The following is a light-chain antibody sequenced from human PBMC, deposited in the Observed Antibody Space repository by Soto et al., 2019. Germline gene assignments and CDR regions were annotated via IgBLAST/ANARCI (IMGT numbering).Light chain of an antibody. J-gene: IGKJ2*01. Sequence: DIQMTQSPSTLSASVGDRVSITCRATQTISSWLAWYQQKPGKAPKLLIYKASSLQSGVPSRFSGSGSGTEFTLTISSLQPDDFATYYCQQYNSYPYTFGQGTKLEI. CDR1: QTISSW. CDR2: KAS. V-gene: IGKV1-5*03. CDR3: QQYNSYPYT.